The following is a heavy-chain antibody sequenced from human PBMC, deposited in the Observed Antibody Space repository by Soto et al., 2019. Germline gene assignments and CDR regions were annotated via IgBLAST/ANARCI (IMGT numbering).Heavy chain of an antibody. V-gene: IGHV3-30-3*01. CDR2: ISYDGSNK. J-gene: IGHJ6*02. Sequence: GGSLRLPCAASGFTFSSYAMHWVRQAPGKGLEWVAVISYDGSNKYYADSVKGRFTISRDNSKNTLYLQMNSLRAEDTAVYYCARAGGSGSYYNYYYYGMDVWGQGTTVTVSS. D-gene: IGHD3-10*01. CDR3: ARAGGSGSYYNYYYYGMDV. CDR1: GFTFSSYA.